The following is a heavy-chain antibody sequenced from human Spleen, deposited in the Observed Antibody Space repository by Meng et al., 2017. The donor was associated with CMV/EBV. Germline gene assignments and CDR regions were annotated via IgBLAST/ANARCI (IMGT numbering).Heavy chain of an antibody. V-gene: IGHV1-69*10. CDR3: ARDLTGTTGY. CDR2: IIPILGIA. D-gene: IGHD1-20*01. CDR1: GGTFSSYA. Sequence: KVSCKASGGTFSSYAVSWVRQAPGQGLEWMGGIIPILGIANYAQKFQGRVTMTRDTSISTAYMELSRLRSDDTAVNYCARDLTGTTGYWGQGTLVTVSS. J-gene: IGHJ4*02.